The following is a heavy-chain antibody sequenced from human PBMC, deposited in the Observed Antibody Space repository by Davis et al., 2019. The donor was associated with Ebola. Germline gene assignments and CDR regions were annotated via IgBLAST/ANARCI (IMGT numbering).Heavy chain of an antibody. Sequence: PSETLSLTCAVSGGSISSSNWWSWVRQPPGKGLEWIGEIYHSGSTNYNPSLKSRVTISVDKSKNQFSLKLSSVTAADTAVYYCARGIAPYYYYGMDVWGQGTTVTVSS. V-gene: IGHV4-4*02. D-gene: IGHD6-13*01. CDR1: GGSISSSNW. CDR3: ARGIAPYYYYGMDV. J-gene: IGHJ6*02. CDR2: IYHSGST.